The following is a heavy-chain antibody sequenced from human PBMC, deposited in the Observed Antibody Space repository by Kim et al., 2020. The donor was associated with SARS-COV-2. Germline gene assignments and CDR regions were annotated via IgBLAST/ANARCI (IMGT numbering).Heavy chain of an antibody. CDR2: INHSGST. J-gene: IGHJ6*03. Sequence: SETLSLTCAVYGGSFSGYYWSWIRQPPGKGLEWIGEINHSGSTNYNPSLKSRVTISVDTSKNQFSLKLSSVTAADTAVYYCARRPQYSSSTRPRYYYYYYYMDVWGKGTTVTVSS. CDR1: GGSFSGYY. V-gene: IGHV4-34*01. CDR3: ARRPQYSSSTRPRYYYYYYYMDV. D-gene: IGHD6-6*01.